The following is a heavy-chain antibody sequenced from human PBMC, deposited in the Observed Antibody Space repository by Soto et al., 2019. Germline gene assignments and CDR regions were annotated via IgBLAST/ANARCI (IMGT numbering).Heavy chain of an antibody. CDR2: ISYDGSNK. CDR3: AKDEGVGATLGLPSGNAY. V-gene: IGHV3-30*18. J-gene: IGHJ4*02. Sequence: QAHLVESGGGVVQPGRSLRLSCAASGFTFSSYAMHWVRQAPGKGLEWVAVISYDGSNKYYADSVKGRLTISRDNSRDTLYLQMNSLRADDTAVYYCAKDEGVGATLGLPSGNAYWGQGTLVTVSS. D-gene: IGHD1-26*01. CDR1: GFTFSSYA.